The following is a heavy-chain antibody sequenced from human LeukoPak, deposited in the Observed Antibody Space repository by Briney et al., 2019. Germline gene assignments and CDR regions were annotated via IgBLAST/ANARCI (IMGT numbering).Heavy chain of an antibody. V-gene: IGHV4-59*01. J-gene: IGHJ2*01. CDR2: ITFTGNT. CDR3: ARDKSSKAVAGNWYFDL. Sequence: KPSETLSLTCSVSGITPFHWSWIRQAPGKGLEWIGHITFTGNTNYNPSLKSRVTISLGTSNNQFSLELKAVTAADTAVYYCARDKSSKAVAGNWYFDLWGRGTLVTVSS. CDR1: GITPFH. D-gene: IGHD6-19*01.